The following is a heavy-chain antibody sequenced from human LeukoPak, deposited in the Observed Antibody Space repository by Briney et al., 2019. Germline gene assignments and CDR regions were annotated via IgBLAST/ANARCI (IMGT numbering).Heavy chain of an antibody. Sequence: ASVKVSCEASGYTFTGYYMHWVRQAPGQGLEWMGWINPNSGGTNYAQKFQGRVTMTRDTSISTAYMELSRLRSDDTAVYYCARGEYSSSSGVDYWGQGTLVTVSS. CDR2: INPNSGGT. CDR1: GYTFTGYY. V-gene: IGHV1-2*02. J-gene: IGHJ4*02. D-gene: IGHD6-6*01. CDR3: ARGEYSSSSGVDY.